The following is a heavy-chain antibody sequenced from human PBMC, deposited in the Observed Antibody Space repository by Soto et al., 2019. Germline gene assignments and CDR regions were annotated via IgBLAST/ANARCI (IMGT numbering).Heavy chain of an antibody. CDR2: INSDGSST. J-gene: IGHJ6*02. Sequence: GGSMRLSCAASGFTFSSYWMHWVRQATGKGLVWVSRINSDGSSTSYADSVKGRFTISRDNAKNTLYLQMNSLRAEDTAVYYCARAGGYDSSGYGYYYYGMDVWGQGTTVTVSS. CDR3: ARAGGYDSSGYGYYYYGMDV. CDR1: GFTFSSYW. V-gene: IGHV3-74*01. D-gene: IGHD3-22*01.